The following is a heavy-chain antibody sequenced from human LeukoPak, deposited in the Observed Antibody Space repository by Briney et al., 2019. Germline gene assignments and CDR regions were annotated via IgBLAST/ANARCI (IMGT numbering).Heavy chain of an antibody. CDR3: ASSIVATINGPFDY. CDR2: IYYSGTT. D-gene: IGHD5-12*01. V-gene: IGHV4-39*07. CDR1: GGSISSSNYY. Sequence: SETLSLTCTVSGGSISSSNYYWGWIRQPPGKGLEWIGSIYYSGTTYYTPSLKSRVAISVDTSKHQFSLKLSSVTAADTAVYYCASSIVATINGPFDYWGQGTLVTVSS. J-gene: IGHJ4*02.